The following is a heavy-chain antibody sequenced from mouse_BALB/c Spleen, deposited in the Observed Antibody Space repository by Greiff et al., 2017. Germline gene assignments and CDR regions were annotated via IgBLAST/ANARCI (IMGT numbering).Heavy chain of an antibody. CDR1: GYSFTSYC. Sequence: VQLQQSGTVLARPGASVKMSCKASGYSFTSYCMHWVKQRPGQGLEWIGAIYPGNSDTSYNQKFKGKAKLTAVTSASTAYMELSSLTNEDSAVYYCTRFGGYVYYAMDYWGQGTSVTVSS. D-gene: IGHD2-2*01. V-gene: IGHV1-5*01. J-gene: IGHJ4*01. CDR2: IYPGNSDT. CDR3: TRFGGYVYYAMDY.